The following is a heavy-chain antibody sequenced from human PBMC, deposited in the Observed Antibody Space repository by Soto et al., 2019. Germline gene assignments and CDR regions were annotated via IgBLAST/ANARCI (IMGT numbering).Heavy chain of an antibody. Sequence: SETLSLTCAVYGGSFSGYYWSWIRQPPGKGLEWIGEINHSGSTNYNPSLKSRVTISVDTSKNQFSLKLSSVTAADTAVYYCSRFGYDYIWGSYRPYTYYFDYWGQGTLVTVSS. CDR2: INHSGST. CDR1: GGSFSGYY. CDR3: SRFGYDYIWGSYRPYTYYFDY. D-gene: IGHD3-16*02. V-gene: IGHV4-34*01. J-gene: IGHJ4*02.